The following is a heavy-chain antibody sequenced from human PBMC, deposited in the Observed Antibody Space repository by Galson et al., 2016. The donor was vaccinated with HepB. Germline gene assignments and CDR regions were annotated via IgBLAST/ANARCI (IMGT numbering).Heavy chain of an antibody. CDR2: IYGDDVK. Sequence: PALVKPTQTLTLTCSFSGFSLTTSEVGVGWIRQPPGKALEWLALIYGDDVKRYSSSLETRLTVTKDSSKNQVVLTLTNVDPVDTATYYCAHRQYSGSYFDYWGQGTLVTVSS. J-gene: IGHJ4*02. V-gene: IGHV2-5*02. D-gene: IGHD5-12*01. CDR3: AHRQYSGSYFDY. CDR1: GFSLTTSEVG.